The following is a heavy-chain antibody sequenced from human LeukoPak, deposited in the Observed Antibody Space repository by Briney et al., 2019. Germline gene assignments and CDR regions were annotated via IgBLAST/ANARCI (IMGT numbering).Heavy chain of an antibody. Sequence: PGGSLRLSCAASGFTFSRYWMSWVRQAPGKGLEWVANIKQDGSEKYYVDSVKGRFTISRDNAKNSLYLQMNSLRAEDTAVYYCARAHYSSGSYLYYFDYWGQGTLVTVSS. CDR3: ARAHYSSGSYLYYFDY. CDR1: GFTFSRYW. D-gene: IGHD3-10*01. CDR2: IKQDGSEK. V-gene: IGHV3-7*01. J-gene: IGHJ4*02.